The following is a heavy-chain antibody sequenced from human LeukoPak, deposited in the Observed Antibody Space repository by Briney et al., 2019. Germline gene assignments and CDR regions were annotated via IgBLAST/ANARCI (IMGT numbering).Heavy chain of an antibody. V-gene: IGHV3-23*01. CDR3: AKDRHFDWLFPLGDY. D-gene: IGHD3-9*01. J-gene: IGHJ4*02. CDR2: ISGSGGST. CDR1: GFTFSSYA. Sequence: GGSLRLSCAASGFTFSSYAMSWVRQAPGKGLEWVSAISGSGGSTYYADSVKGRFTISRDNSKNTLYLQMNSLRAEDTAVYYCAKDRHFDWLFPLGDYWGQGTLVTVSS.